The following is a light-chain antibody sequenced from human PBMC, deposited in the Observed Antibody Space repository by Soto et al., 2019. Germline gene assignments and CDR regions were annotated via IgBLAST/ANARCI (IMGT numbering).Light chain of an antibody. CDR3: QQYNNWTRT. CDR2: GAS. J-gene: IGKJ1*01. Sequence: EIVMTQSPATLSVSPGERATLSCRASQSVNINLAWYQQKPGQAPRLLIYGASTRETGILARFSGSGAGTECTRTISSLQSEDFAVYYCQQYNNWTRTFGQGTKVDIK. V-gene: IGKV3-15*01. CDR1: QSVNIN.